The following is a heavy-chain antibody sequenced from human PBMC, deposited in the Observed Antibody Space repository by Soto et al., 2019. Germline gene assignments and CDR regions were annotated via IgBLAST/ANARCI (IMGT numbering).Heavy chain of an antibody. J-gene: IGHJ6*02. V-gene: IGHV1-2*04. CDR2: INPNSGGT. D-gene: IGHD1-26*01. Sequence: ASVKVSCKASGYTFTGYYMHWVRQAPGQGLEWMGWINPNSGGTNYAQKFQGWVTMTRDTSISTAYMELSRLRSDDTAVYYCARGEAATGPEGYYYYGMDVWGQGTTVTVSS. CDR1: GYTFTGYY. CDR3: ARGEAATGPEGYYYYGMDV.